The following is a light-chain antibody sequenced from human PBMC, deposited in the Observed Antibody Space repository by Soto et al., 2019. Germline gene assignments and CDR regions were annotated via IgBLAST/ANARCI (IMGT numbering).Light chain of an antibody. Sequence: QSVLTQPASVSGSPGQSITISCTGTSSDVGGYNYVSWYQQHPDKAPKLMIYDVSNRPSGVSNRFSGSKSGNTASLTISGLQAEDEADYYCSSYTSSTTVVFGGGTKLTVI. CDR2: DVS. CDR1: SSDVGGYNY. V-gene: IGLV2-14*01. J-gene: IGLJ2*01. CDR3: SSYTSSTTVV.